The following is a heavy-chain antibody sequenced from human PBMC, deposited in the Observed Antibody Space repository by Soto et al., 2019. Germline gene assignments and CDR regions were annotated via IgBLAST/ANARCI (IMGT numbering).Heavy chain of an antibody. CDR3: ARESPLYDSSGYYFDY. V-gene: IGHV4-34*01. J-gene: IGHJ4*02. CDR1: GGSFSGYY. Sequence: SETLSLTCAVYGGSFSGYYWSWIRQPPGKGLEWIGEINHSGSTNYNPSLKSRITISVDTSKNQFSQKLSCVTAADTAVYYCARESPLYDSSGYYFDYWGQGTLVTVSS. CDR2: INHSGST. D-gene: IGHD3-22*01.